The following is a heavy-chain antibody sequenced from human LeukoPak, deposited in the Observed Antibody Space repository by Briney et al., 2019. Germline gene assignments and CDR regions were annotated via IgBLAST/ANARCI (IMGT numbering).Heavy chain of an antibody. J-gene: IGHJ3*02. CDR2: IYPGDSDT. CDR1: GYSFTSYW. CDR3: AGPRGYCTNGVCYDAFDI. Sequence: GESLKISCKGSGYSFTSYWIGWVRQMPGKGQEWMGIIYPGDSDTRYSPSFQGQVTISADKSISTAYLQWSSLKASDTAMYYCAGPRGYCTNGVCYDAFDIWGQGTMVTVSS. V-gene: IGHV5-51*01. D-gene: IGHD2-8*01.